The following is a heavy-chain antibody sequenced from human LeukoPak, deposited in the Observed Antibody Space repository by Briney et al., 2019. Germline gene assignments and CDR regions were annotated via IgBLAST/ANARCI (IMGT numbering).Heavy chain of an antibody. CDR1: GFTFSSYA. V-gene: IGHV3-23*01. D-gene: IGHD4-23*01. CDR2: ISGSGGST. Sequence: GGSLRLSCAASGFTFSSYAMSWVRQAPGKGLEWVSAISGSGGSTYYADSVKGRFTISRDNSKNTLYLQMNSLRAEDTAVYYCSKNLTSGNSLFASGGQGPLVTVSP. J-gene: IGHJ4*02. CDR3: SKNLTSGNSLFAS.